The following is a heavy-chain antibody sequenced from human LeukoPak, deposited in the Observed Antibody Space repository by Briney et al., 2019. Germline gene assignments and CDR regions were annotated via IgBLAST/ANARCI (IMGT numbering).Heavy chain of an antibody. Sequence: PGGSLRLSCAASGFTFDDYGMSWVRQAPGKGLEWVSAISGSGGSTYYADSVKGRFTISRDNSKNTLYLQMNSLRAEDTAVYYCASDYYDSSGYGAFDIWGQGTMVTVSS. V-gene: IGHV3-23*01. J-gene: IGHJ3*02. CDR2: ISGSGGST. CDR1: GFTFDDYG. CDR3: ASDYYDSSGYGAFDI. D-gene: IGHD3-22*01.